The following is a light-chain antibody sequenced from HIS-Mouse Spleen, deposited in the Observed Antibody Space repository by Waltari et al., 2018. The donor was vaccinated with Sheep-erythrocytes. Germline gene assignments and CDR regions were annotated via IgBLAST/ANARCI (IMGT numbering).Light chain of an antibody. CDR1: QSISSW. CDR3: QQYNSYPLT. J-gene: IGKJ4*02. Sequence: DIQMTQAPSTLSASVGDRVTLTCRARQSISSWLAWYQQKPGKAPKHLIYKAASLESGVPSRFSGSGAGTEFTLTISSLPPDDFATYYCQQYNSYPLTCGGGTKVEIK. V-gene: IGKV1-5*03. CDR2: KAA.